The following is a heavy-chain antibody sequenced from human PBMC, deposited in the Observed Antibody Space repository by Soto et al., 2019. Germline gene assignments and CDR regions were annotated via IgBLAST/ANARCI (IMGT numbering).Heavy chain of an antibody. CDR1: GFTFSNYA. Sequence: EVQLLESGGGLVQPGGSLRLPCAASGFTFSNYAMSWVRQAPGKGLEWVSAISGSGGSTYYADSVKGRFTISRDNSKNALYLQMNSLRAEDTAVYYCAKDLSSSWETFDYWGQGSLVTVSS. CDR3: AKDLSSSWETFDY. J-gene: IGHJ4*02. D-gene: IGHD6-6*01. CDR2: ISGSGGST. V-gene: IGHV3-23*01.